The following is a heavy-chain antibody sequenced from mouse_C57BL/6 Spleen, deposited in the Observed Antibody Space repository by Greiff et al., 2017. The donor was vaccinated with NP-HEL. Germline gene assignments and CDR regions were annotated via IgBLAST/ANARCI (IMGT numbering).Heavy chain of an antibody. Sequence: EVQLQQSGPELVKPGASVKISCKASGYTFTDYYMNWVKQSHGKSLEWIGDINPNTGGTSYNQKFKGKATLTVDKSSSTAYMELRSLTSEDSAVYYCARGNYYGSTPFAYWGPGTLVTVSA. D-gene: IGHD1-1*01. CDR2: INPNTGGT. J-gene: IGHJ3*01. CDR1: GYTFTDYY. CDR3: ARGNYYGSTPFAY. V-gene: IGHV1-26*01.